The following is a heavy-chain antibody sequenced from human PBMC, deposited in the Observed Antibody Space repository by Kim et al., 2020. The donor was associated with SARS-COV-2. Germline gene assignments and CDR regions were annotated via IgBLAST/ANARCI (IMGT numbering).Heavy chain of an antibody. Sequence: SETLSLTCTVSGGSLSSGDYYWSWIRQLPGKGLEWVGYIHYSGSTFFNSAHKSRVTISVNTSKTLFSLKLSPVTAADTAVYYCARGIVGRTSRDFDIWGQGTMVTVSS. CDR1: GGSLSSGDYY. V-gene: IGHV4-31*03. CDR2: IHYSGST. CDR3: ARGIVGRTSRDFDI. J-gene: IGHJ3*02. D-gene: IGHD1-26*01.